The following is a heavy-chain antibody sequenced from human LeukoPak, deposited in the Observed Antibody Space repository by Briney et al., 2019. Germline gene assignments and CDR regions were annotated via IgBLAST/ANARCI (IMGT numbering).Heavy chain of an antibody. CDR3: ARTRPLVAANRRGFGYYFDY. Sequence: SGPALVKPTQTLTLTCTFSGFSLSTNGMRVSWIRQPPGKALEWLARIDWDDDKFYSTSLKTRLTISKDTSKNQVVLTMTNMDPVDTATYYCARTRPLVAANRRGFGYYFDYWGQGTLVTVSS. CDR2: IDWDDDK. J-gene: IGHJ4*02. D-gene: IGHD6-13*01. CDR1: GFSLSTNGMR. V-gene: IGHV2-70*04.